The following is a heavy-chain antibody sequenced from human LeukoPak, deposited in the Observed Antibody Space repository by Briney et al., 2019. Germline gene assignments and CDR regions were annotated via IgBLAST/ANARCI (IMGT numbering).Heavy chain of an antibody. CDR2: IYTSGST. J-gene: IGHJ4*02. CDR1: GGSISSGSYY. V-gene: IGHV4-61*02. CDR3: ARDYGSGIFDY. D-gene: IGHD1-26*01. Sequence: PSETLSLTCTVSGGSISSGSYYWSWIRQPAGKGLEWIGRIYTSGSTNYNPSLKSRFTIPVDTSKNQFSLKLSSVTAADTAVYYCARDYGSGIFDYWGQGTLVTVSS.